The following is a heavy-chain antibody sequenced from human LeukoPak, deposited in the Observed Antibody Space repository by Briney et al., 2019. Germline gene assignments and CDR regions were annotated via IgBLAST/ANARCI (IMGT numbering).Heavy chain of an antibody. CDR1: GCTFSSNG. Sequence: GGSLRLSCAASGCTFSSNGMHWVRQAQGKGLEWEAVISYDGSNKYYADSVKGRFTISRDNSKNTLYLQMNSLRAEDTAVYYCAKDRRSRGVIIPDGIDYWGQGALVTVAS. D-gene: IGHD3-10*01. V-gene: IGHV3-30*18. CDR2: ISYDGSNK. J-gene: IGHJ4*02. CDR3: AKDRRSRGVIIPDGIDY.